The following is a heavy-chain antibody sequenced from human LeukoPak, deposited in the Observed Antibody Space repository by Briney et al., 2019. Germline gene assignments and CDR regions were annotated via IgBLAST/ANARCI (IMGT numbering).Heavy chain of an antibody. Sequence: PSETLSLTCTVSGGSISNYHWSWIRQPPGKGLEWIGYIYYSGSTNYNPSLKSRVTISVDTSKNQFSLKLSSVTAADTAVYYCARATFVGFDYWGQGTLVTVSS. CDR1: GGSISNYH. CDR2: IYYSGST. CDR3: ARATFVGFDY. D-gene: IGHD6-6*01. J-gene: IGHJ4*02. V-gene: IGHV4-59*01.